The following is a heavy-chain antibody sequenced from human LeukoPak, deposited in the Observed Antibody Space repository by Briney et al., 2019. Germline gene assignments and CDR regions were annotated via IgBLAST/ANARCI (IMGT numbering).Heavy chain of an antibody. Sequence: AAVKVSCKTSGYTFTSYYMHWVRQAPAQGLEWMGIINPSGGSTSYAQKFQGRVTMTRDMSTSTVYMELSSLRSEDTAVYYCARGGGVCDSSGYYSPRDWFDPWGQGTLVTVSS. CDR3: ARGGGVCDSSGYYSPRDWFDP. CDR1: GYTFTSYY. V-gene: IGHV1-46*01. CDR2: INPSGGST. J-gene: IGHJ5*02. D-gene: IGHD3-22*01.